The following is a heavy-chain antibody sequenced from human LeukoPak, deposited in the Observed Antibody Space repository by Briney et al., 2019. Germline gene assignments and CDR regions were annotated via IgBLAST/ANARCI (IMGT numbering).Heavy chain of an antibody. CDR3: ARDPVRRDSY. Sequence: GGSLRLSCAASGFTFNTYWMHWVRQAPGKGLVWVSHINPDGSQTNYADSVTGRFTISRDNAKNTLYLQTNSLRAEDTAVYYCARDPVRRDSYWGQGTPVTVSS. V-gene: IGHV3-74*01. CDR1: GFTFNTYW. CDR2: INPDGSQT. D-gene: IGHD3-10*01. J-gene: IGHJ4*02.